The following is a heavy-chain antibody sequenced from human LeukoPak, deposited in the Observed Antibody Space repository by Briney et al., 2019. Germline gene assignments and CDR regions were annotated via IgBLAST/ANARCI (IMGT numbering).Heavy chain of an antibody. CDR3: ARVRRTTGTDFDY. V-gene: IGHV3-48*01. D-gene: IGHD4-17*01. J-gene: IGHJ4*02. CDR1: GFTFSSYS. Sequence: RGSLRLSCAASGFTFSSYSMNWVRQAPGKGLEWVSYISSGSSTIYYADSVKGRFTISRDNAKNSLYLQVNSLRAEDTAVYYCARVRRTTGTDFDYWGQGTLVTVSS. CDR2: ISSGSSTI.